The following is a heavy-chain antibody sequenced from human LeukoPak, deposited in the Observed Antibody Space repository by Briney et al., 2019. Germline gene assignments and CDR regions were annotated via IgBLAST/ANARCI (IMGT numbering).Heavy chain of an antibody. J-gene: IGHJ5*02. CDR2: IYTSGST. CDR1: GGSISSYY. CDR3: VRWYGSGTNWFDP. V-gene: IGHV4-4*07. Sequence: SETLSLTCTVSGGSISSYYWSWIRQHAGKGLEWIGRIYTSGSTNYNPSLKSRVTMSVDTSKNQFFLKLNSVTAADTAVYYCVRWYGSGTNWFDPWGQGTLVTVSS. D-gene: IGHD3-10*01.